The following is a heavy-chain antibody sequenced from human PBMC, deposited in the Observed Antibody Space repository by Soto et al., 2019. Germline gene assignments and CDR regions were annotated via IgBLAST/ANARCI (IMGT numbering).Heavy chain of an antibody. J-gene: IGHJ2*01. V-gene: IGHV1-3*01. D-gene: IGHD2-21*02. Sequence: QVQLVQSGAEVKKPGASVKISCKTSGYTFTYYAIHWVRQAPGQGLEWMGWINGGNGKKKYSEKFQGRVTITRDTSADTAHMELSSLRSEDTAIYYCAKPVVTAQNGYFDLWGRGTLVTVSS. CDR3: AKPVVTAQNGYFDL. CDR2: INGGNGKK. CDR1: GYTFTYYA.